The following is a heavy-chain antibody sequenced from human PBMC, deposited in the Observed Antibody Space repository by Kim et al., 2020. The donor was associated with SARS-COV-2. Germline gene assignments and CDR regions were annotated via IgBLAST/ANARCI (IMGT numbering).Heavy chain of an antibody. J-gene: IGHJ6*02. CDR2: INHSGST. Sequence: SETLSLTCAVYGGSFSGYYWSWIRQPPGKGLEWIGEINHSGSTNYNPSPKSRVTISVDTSKNQFSLKLSSVTAADTAVYYCAKGIQSITIFGVVTTGHYYYYGMDVWGQGTTVTVSS. CDR1: GGSFSGYY. CDR3: AKGIQSITIFGVVTTGHYYYYGMDV. V-gene: IGHV4-34*01. D-gene: IGHD3-3*01.